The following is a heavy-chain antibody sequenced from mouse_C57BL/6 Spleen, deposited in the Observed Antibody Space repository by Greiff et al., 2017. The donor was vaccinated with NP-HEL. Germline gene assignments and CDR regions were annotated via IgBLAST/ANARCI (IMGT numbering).Heavy chain of an antibody. CDR1: GYAFTNYL. Sequence: QVQLKESGAELVRPGTSVKVSCKASGYAFTNYLIEWVKQRPGQGLEWIGVINPGSGGTNYNEKFKGKATLTADKSSSTAYMQLSSLTSEDSAVYFCARGGNGNYFDYWGQGTTLTVSS. CDR2: INPGSGGT. V-gene: IGHV1-54*01. CDR3: ARGGNGNYFDY. J-gene: IGHJ2*01. D-gene: IGHD2-1*01.